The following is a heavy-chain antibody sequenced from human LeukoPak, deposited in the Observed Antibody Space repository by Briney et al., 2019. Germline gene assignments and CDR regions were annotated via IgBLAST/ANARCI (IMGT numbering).Heavy chain of an antibody. CDR3: ARGARLRSYFDY. CDR1: GYTFTGYY. J-gene: IGHJ4*02. D-gene: IGHD5-12*01. CDR2: IYPNSGGT. V-gene: IGHV1-2*02. Sequence: GASVKVSCKASGYTFTGYYMHWVRQAPGQGLEWMGWIYPNSGGTNYAQKFQGRVTMTRDTSISTGYMELSSLRSDDTAVYYCARGARLRSYFDYWGQGTLVTVSS.